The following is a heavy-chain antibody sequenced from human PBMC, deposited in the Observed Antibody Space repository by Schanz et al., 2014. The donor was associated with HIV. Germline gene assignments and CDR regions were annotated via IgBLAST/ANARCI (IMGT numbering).Heavy chain of an antibody. Sequence: QVQLVESGGGVVQPGRSLRLSCAASGFTFDNYGMHWVRQAPGKGLEWVAVISYDGRNKYYADPVKGRFTISRDNSKNTLNLRVNSLRAEDTAVYYCAKDRNYYDSKYIGKGNYYYYYGMDVWGQGTTVTVSS. V-gene: IGHV3-30*18. D-gene: IGHD3-22*01. CDR3: AKDRNYYDSKYIGKGNYYYYYGMDV. CDR2: ISYDGRNK. J-gene: IGHJ6*02. CDR1: GFTFDNYG.